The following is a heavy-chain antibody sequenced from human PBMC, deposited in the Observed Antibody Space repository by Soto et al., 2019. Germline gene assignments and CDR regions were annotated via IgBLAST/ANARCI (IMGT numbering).Heavy chain of an antibody. CDR3: AVGDLMTTVTTCAI. J-gene: IGHJ3*02. Sequence: ASVKVSCKASGYTFTSYGISWVRQAPGQGLEWMGWISAYNGNTNYAQKLQGRVTMTTDTSTSTAYMELRSLRSDDTAVYCCAVGDLMTTVTTCAIWGQGTMVTGS. CDR1: GYTFTSYG. CDR2: ISAYNGNT. V-gene: IGHV1-18*01. D-gene: IGHD4-17*01.